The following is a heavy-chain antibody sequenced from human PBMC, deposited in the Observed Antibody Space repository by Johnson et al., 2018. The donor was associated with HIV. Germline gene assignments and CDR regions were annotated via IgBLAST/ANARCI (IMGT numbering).Heavy chain of an antibody. V-gene: IGHV3-NL1*01. Sequence: QVQLVESGGGVVQPGKSLTLSCVGSGLSFSNFGIHWVRQAPGKGQEWVSAISGSGGSTYYADSVKGRFTISRDNSKNTLYLQMNSLRAEDTALYYCARVPSFLGRGLDAFDIWGQGTMVTVSS. CDR3: ARVPSFLGRGLDAFDI. CDR1: GLSFSNFG. CDR2: ISGSGGST. J-gene: IGHJ3*02. D-gene: IGHD2/OR15-2a*01.